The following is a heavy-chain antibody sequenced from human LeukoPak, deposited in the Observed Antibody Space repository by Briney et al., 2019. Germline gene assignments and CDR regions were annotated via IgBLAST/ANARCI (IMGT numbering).Heavy chain of an antibody. V-gene: IGHV3-64*01. D-gene: IGHD6-13*01. CDR3: ARDAAAAGSGWAYYYYYMDV. Sequence: PGGSLRLSCAASGFTFSSYAMHWVRQAPGKGLEYVSAISSNGGSTYYANSVKGRFTISRDNPKNTLYLQMGSLRAEDMAVYYCARDAAAAGSGWAYYYYYMDVWGKGTTVTVSS. J-gene: IGHJ6*03. CDR1: GFTFSSYA. CDR2: ISSNGGST.